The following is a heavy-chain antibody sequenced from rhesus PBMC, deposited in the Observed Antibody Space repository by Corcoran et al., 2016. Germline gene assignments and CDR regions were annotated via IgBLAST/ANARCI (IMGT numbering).Heavy chain of an antibody. V-gene: IGHV4-147*01. J-gene: IGHJ6*01. Sequence: QVQLQESGPGLVKPSETLSLTCAVSGYSISSNYWSWIRQPPGKGLEWIGYIYGSSGSTYYNPSLKRRVTISTATSKNQFSLKLSSVTAADTAVYYCARGGAAVYYGLDSWGQGVVVTVSS. D-gene: IGHD6-19*01. CDR2: IYGSSGST. CDR1: GYSISSNY. CDR3: ARGGAAVYYGLDS.